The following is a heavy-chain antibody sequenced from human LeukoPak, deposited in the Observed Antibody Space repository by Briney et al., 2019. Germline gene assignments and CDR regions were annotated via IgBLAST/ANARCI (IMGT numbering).Heavy chain of an antibody. CDR2: ISSSSSTI. CDR1: GFTFSSYS. J-gene: IGHJ4*02. CDR3: ARDGIQLWQRRGYYFDY. V-gene: IGHV3-48*01. Sequence: HSGGSLRLSCAASGFTFSSYSMNWVRQAPGKGLEWVSYISSSSSTIYYADSVKGRFTISRDNAKNSLYLQMNSLRAEDTAVYYCARDGIQLWQRRGYYFDYWGQGALVTVSS. D-gene: IGHD5-18*01.